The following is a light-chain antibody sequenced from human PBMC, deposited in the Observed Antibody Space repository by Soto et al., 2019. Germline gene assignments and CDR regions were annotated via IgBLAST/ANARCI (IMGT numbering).Light chain of an antibody. Sequence: DIQMTQSPSSLSASVGDRVTITCRASQSISSYLNWYQQKPGKAPKLLIYAASSLQSGVPSRFSGSGSGTDSTLTISSLQPEDFATYYCQQSYSTRYTFGQGTKVDIK. CDR3: QQSYSTRYT. V-gene: IGKV1-39*01. J-gene: IGKJ2*01. CDR2: AAS. CDR1: QSISSY.